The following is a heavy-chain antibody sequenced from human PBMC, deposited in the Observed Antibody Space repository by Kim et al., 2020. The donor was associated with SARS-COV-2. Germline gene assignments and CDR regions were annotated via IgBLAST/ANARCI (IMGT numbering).Heavy chain of an antibody. CDR2: LNTNTGNP. J-gene: IGHJ4*02. V-gene: IGHV7-4-1*02. CDR1: GYTFTSYA. Sequence: ASVKVSCKASGYTFTSYAMNWVRQAPGQGLEWMGWLNTNTGNPTYAQGFTRRFVFSLDTSVSTAYLQISSLKAEDTAVYYCARDGDLITIFGVVIHTRYNLDYWGQGTLVTVSS. CDR3: ARDGDLITIFGVVIHTRYNLDY. D-gene: IGHD3-3*01.